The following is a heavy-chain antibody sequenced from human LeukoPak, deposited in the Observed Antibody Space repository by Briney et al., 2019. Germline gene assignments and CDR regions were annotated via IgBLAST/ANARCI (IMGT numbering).Heavy chain of an antibody. V-gene: IGHV3-7*03. D-gene: IGHD6-13*01. CDR3: ARRGTSWSQFDY. CDR1: GFPFSSYC. CDR2: IKQDGSEK. Sequence: GGSLRLSCSVSGFPFSSYCMSWVRQAPGKGLEWVANIKQDGSEKYYVDSVKGRFTISRDNAKNSLYLQMNSLRADDTAVYYCARRGTSWSQFDYWGQGTLVTVSS. J-gene: IGHJ4*02.